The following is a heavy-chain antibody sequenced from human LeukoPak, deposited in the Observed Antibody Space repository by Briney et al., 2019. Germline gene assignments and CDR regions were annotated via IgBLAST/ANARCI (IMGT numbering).Heavy chain of an antibody. CDR3: ARLLVGVITTHSGDC. J-gene: IGHJ4*02. CDR2: VHSSGSI. Sequence: SETLSLTCTVSGGSISSRSYYWGWIRQPPGKGLEWIGNVHSSGSIYYNPSLKSRVTISVDTSKNQFSLKLSSVTAADTAVYYCARLLVGVITTHSGDCWGQGTLVTVSS. CDR1: GGSISSRSYY. V-gene: IGHV4-39*01. D-gene: IGHD3-22*01.